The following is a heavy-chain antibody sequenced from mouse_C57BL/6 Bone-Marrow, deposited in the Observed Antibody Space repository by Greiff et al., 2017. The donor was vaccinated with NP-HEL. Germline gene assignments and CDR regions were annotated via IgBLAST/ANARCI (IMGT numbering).Heavy chain of an antibody. Sequence: VQLQESGPGLVKPSQSLSLTCSVTGYSITSGYYWNWIRQFPGNKLEWMGYISYDGSNNYNPSLKTRISITRDTSKNQFFLKLNSVTTEDTATYYCARVVTGAWFAYWGQGTLVTVSA. CDR1: GYSITSGYY. J-gene: IGHJ3*01. V-gene: IGHV3-6*01. CDR3: ARVVTGAWFAY. CDR2: ISYDGSN. D-gene: IGHD2-13*01.